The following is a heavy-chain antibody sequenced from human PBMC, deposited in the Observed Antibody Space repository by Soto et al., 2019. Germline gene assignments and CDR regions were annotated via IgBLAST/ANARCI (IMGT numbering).Heavy chain of an antibody. CDR3: AAPDYNDGLGHYPFVGVDV. J-gene: IGHJ6*02. V-gene: IGHV1-69*02. CDR2: IIPILGIP. D-gene: IGHD3-22*01. CDR1: GGTFSRYT. Sequence: QVQLVQSGAEVKKPGSSVKVSCKASGGTFSRYTITWVRQAPGQGLEWMGKIIPILGIPNYPQKLQGRATITADKPTTPASMELSRLSSEDTAVYYCAAPDYNDGLGHYPFVGVDVWGQGTTVTVSS.